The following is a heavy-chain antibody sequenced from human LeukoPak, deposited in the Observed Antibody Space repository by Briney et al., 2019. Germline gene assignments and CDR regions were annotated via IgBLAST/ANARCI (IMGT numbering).Heavy chain of an antibody. CDR3: ASPEYCSGGSCYSYALDY. D-gene: IGHD2-15*01. J-gene: IGHJ4*02. V-gene: IGHV1-69*01. CDR2: IIPIFGTA. Sequence: GSSVTVSCKASGGTFSIYAISWVRQAPGQGLEWMGGIIPIFGTANYAQKFQGRVTITADESTSTAYMELSSLRSEDTAVYYCASPEYCSGGSCYSYALDYWGQGTLVTVSS. CDR1: GGTFSIYA.